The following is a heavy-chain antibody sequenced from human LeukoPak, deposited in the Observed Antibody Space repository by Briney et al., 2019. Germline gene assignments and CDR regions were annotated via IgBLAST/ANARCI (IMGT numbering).Heavy chain of an antibody. CDR1: GYTFTGYY. Sequence: ASVKVSCKASGYTFTGYYMHWVRQAPGQGLEWMGWINPNSGGTNYAQKFQGRVTMTRDTSISTAYMELSRLRSDDTAVYYCARDPRIAARPIDEGLDPWGQGTLVTVSS. V-gene: IGHV1-2*02. J-gene: IGHJ5*02. D-gene: IGHD6-6*01. CDR2: INPNSGGT. CDR3: ARDPRIAARPIDEGLDP.